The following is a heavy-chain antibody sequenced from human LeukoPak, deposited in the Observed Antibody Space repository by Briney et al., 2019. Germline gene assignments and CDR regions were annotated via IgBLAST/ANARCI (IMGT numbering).Heavy chain of an antibody. D-gene: IGHD4-11*01. CDR3: ATYTNYYFDY. Sequence: GGSLRLSCAASGFTVSSNYMSWVRQAPGKGLEWVSVIYSGGSTYYADSVTGRFTISRDNSKNTLYLQMSSLRAEDTAVYYCATYTNYYFDYWGQGTLVTVSS. V-gene: IGHV3-66*02. CDR1: GFTVSSNY. CDR2: IYSGGST. J-gene: IGHJ4*02.